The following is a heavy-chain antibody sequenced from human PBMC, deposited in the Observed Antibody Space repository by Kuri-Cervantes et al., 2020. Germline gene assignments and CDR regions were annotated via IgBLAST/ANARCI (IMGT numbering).Heavy chain of an antibody. J-gene: IGHJ6*03. Sequence: ASVKVSCKASGYTFNRYYMHWVRQAPGQGLEWMGIINPSGGSTTYAQKFQGRVTMTSDTSTSTVYMELSSLRSEDTAVYYCARDGGDDSMVQGVIFPYYYMDVWGKGTTVTVSS. D-gene: IGHD3-10*01. CDR3: ARDGGDDSMVQGVIFPYYYMDV. CDR1: GYTFNRYY. CDR2: INPSGGST. V-gene: IGHV1-46*02.